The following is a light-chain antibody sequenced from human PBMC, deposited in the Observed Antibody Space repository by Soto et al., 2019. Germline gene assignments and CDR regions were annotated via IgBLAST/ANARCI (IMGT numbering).Light chain of an antibody. Sequence: EIVMTQSPATLSVSPGERATLSCRASQSVSSNLAWYQQKPGQAPSLLIYGASTRATGIPTRFSGSGSRTEFTLSISSLQSEDFAVYYCQHYNNWPPYTFGQGTKLEIK. CDR2: GAS. J-gene: IGKJ2*01. CDR3: QHYNNWPPYT. V-gene: IGKV3-15*01. CDR1: QSVSSN.